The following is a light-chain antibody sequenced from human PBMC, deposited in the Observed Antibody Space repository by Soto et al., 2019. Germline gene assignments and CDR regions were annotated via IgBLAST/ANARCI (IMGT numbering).Light chain of an antibody. CDR2: RNN. Sequence: QSVLTQPPSASGTPGQRVTISCSGSSSNIGRNYVYWYQQLPGTAPKLLIYRNNQRPSGVPDRFSGSKSGTSASLAISELRSEDEADYYCAAWDDSLSGYVFGTGTKVTVL. V-gene: IGLV1-47*01. CDR1: SSNIGRNY. CDR3: AAWDDSLSGYV. J-gene: IGLJ1*01.